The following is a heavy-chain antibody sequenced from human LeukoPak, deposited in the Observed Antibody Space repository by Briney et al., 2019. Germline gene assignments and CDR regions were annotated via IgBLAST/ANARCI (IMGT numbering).Heavy chain of an antibody. J-gene: IGHJ4*02. CDR1: GFTFSSYA. CDR3: ARRRSGYFDY. V-gene: IGHV3-30-3*01. Sequence: PGGSLRLSCAASGFTFSSYAMHWVRPAPGKGLEWVAVISYDGSNKYYADSVKGRFTISRDNSKNTLYLQMNSLRAEDTAVYYCARRRSGYFDYWGQGTLVTVSS. D-gene: IGHD3-3*01. CDR2: ISYDGSNK.